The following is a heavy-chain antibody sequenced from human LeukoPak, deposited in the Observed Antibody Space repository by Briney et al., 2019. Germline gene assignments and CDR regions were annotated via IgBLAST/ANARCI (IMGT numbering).Heavy chain of an antibody. J-gene: IGHJ4*02. CDR3: ARSPHILTGENFDY. CDR1: GYTFTGYY. V-gene: IGHV1-2*02. D-gene: IGHD3-9*01. CDR2: INPNSGGT. Sequence: ASVKVSCKASGYTFTGYYMHWVRQAPGQGLEWMGWINPNSGGTYYAQKFQGRVTMTSDTSISTAYMELSRLRSDNTAVYYCARSPHILTGENFDYWGQGTLVTVSS.